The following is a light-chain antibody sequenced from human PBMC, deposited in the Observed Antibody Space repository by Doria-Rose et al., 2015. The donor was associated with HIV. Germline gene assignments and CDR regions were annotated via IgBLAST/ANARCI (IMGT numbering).Light chain of an antibody. Sequence: TQSPGTLSLSPGERATLSCRASQSFSSTYLAWYQQTLGQSPSLIIYDGSIRATGIPDRFSASGSGTDVTLTINRLEPEDFALYYCHQYGTSWTFGQGTKVEI. V-gene: IGKV3-20*01. CDR2: DGS. J-gene: IGKJ1*01. CDR3: HQYGTSWT. CDR1: QSFSSTY.